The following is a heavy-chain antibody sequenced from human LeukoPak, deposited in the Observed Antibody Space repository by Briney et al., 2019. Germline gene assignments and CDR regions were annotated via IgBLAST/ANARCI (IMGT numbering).Heavy chain of an antibody. J-gene: IGHJ3*02. CDR3: ASVPLDAFDI. CDR2: MNPNSGNT. CDR1: GGTFSSYA. V-gene: IGHV1-8*02. Sequence: GASVKVSCKASGGTFSSYAISWVRQAPGQGLEWMGWMNPNSGNTGYAQKFQGRVTMTRNTSISTAYMELSSLRSEDTAVYYCASVPLDAFDIWGQGTMVTVSS.